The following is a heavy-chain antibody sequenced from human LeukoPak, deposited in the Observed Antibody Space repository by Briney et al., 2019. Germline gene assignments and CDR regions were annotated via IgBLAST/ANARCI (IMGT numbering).Heavy chain of an antibody. CDR2: ISGSGSST. Sequence: GGSLRLSCATSGFSFSTYAMSWVRQAPGKGLEWDSAISGSGSSTYYADSVKGRFTISRDNSKNTLYLQMNSLRAEETAVYYCAKGGGRQYCSSTNCYIDYWGQGTLVTVSS. V-gene: IGHV3-23*01. CDR1: GFSFSTYA. CDR3: AKGGGRQYCSSTNCYIDY. J-gene: IGHJ4*02. D-gene: IGHD2-2*02.